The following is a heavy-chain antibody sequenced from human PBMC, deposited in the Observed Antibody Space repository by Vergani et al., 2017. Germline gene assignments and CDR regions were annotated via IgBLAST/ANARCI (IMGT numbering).Heavy chain of an antibody. CDR1: GFTFSHYS. Sequence: EVQMVESGGGLVKPGGSLRLSCVASGFTFSHYSMNWVRQAPGKGLEWVSSISGNNDDVYYADSVKGRFTISRDNAKNSLYLDMSSLRAEDTAVYYCAKDWGFAPDSTGVARGLIDYWGQGTLVIVSS. CDR3: AKDWGFAPDSTGVARGLIDY. V-gene: IGHV3-21*01. J-gene: IGHJ4*02. D-gene: IGHD5-12*01. CDR2: ISGNNDDV.